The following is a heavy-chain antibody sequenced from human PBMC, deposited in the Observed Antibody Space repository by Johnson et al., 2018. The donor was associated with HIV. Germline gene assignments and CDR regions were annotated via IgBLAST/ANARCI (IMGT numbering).Heavy chain of an antibody. CDR1: GFAFSNFG. Sequence: QVQLVESGGGVVQPGRSLRLSCAASGFAFSNFGMHWVRQAPGKGLEWVAVTSADGTNKYYADSVKGRFTISRDNSKNILYLQMDSLRPEDTARYFCARDWGLYNWNDPGAFDIWGQGTMVTVSS. J-gene: IGHJ3*02. V-gene: IGHV3-30*03. CDR3: ARDWGLYNWNDPGAFDI. D-gene: IGHD1-1*01. CDR2: TSADGTNK.